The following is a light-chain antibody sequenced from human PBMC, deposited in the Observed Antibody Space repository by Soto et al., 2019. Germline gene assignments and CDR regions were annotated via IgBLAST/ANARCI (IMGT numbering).Light chain of an antibody. Sequence: QAVVTQPPSVSGAPGQRVTISCSGSNSNIGADFDVHWYQQFPGTAPKLLIYGNTNRPSGVPDRFSGSKSGTSASLAITELQAEDEADYHCQSYDNSLNDYVFGTGTKVTVL. CDR1: NSNIGADFD. CDR2: GNT. CDR3: QSYDNSLNDYV. V-gene: IGLV1-40*01. J-gene: IGLJ1*01.